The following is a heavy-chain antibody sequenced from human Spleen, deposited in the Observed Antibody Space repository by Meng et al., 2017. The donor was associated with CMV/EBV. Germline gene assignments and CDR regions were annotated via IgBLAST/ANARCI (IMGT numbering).Heavy chain of an antibody. CDR3: ARELYDSSGYYPKLAEYFQH. V-gene: IGHV3-23*01. CDR1: FSAYA. D-gene: IGHD3-22*01. CDR2: IVSSGRNT. J-gene: IGHJ1*01. Sequence: FSAYAMSWVRQAPGKGLEWVATIVSSGRNTYYADSVKGRFTLSRDNSKDTLYLQMNSLRAEDTAVYFCARELYDSSGYYPKLAEYFQHWGQGTLVTVSS.